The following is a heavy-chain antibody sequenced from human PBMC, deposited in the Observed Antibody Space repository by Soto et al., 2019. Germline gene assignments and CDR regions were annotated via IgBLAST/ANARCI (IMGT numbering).Heavy chain of an antibody. CDR2: IYYSGST. V-gene: IGHV4-59*01. J-gene: IGHJ6*02. Sequence: SETLSLTCTVSGGSLSSYYWSWIRQPPGKGLEWIGYIYYSGSTNYNPSLKSRVTISVDTSKNQFSLKLSSVTAADTAVYYWGGSVGELFYYYYGRDVGRQGTTVTVSS. CDR1: GGSLSSYY. D-gene: IGHD3-16*01. CDR3: GGSVGELFYYYYGRDV.